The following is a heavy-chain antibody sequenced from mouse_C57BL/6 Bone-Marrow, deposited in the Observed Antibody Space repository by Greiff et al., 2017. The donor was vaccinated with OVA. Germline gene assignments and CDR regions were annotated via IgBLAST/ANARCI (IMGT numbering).Heavy chain of an antibody. D-gene: IGHD2-3*01. V-gene: IGHV5-6*01. J-gene: IGHJ1*03. Sequence: EVKLVESGGDLVKPGGSLKLSCAASGFTFSSYGMSWVRQTPDKRLEWVATISSGGSYTYYPDSVKGRFTISRDNAKNTLYLQMSSLKSEDTAMYYCARHGHPDLCPRYFDVWGTGTTVTVSS. CDR2: ISSGGSYT. CDR1: GFTFSSYG. CDR3: ARHGHPDLCPRYFDV.